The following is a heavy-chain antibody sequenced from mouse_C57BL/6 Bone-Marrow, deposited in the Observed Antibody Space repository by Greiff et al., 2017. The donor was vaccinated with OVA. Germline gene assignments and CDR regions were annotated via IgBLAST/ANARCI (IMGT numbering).Heavy chain of an antibody. CDR1: GYTFTSYW. Sequence: VQLQQPGTELVKPGASVKLSCKASGYTFTSYWMHWVKQRPGQGLEWIGNINPSNGGTNYNEKFKSKATLTVDKSSSTAYMQLSSLTSEDSAVYYCARGDPYDWYYFDYWGQGTTLTVSS. V-gene: IGHV1-53*01. CDR3: ARGDPYDWYYFDY. CDR2: INPSNGGT. D-gene: IGHD2-12*01. J-gene: IGHJ2*01.